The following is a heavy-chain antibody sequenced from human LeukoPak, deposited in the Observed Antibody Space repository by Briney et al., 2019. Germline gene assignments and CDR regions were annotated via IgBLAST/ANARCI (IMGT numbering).Heavy chain of an antibody. J-gene: IGHJ4*02. D-gene: IGHD1-1*01. V-gene: IGHV3-11*01. CDR1: GFTFSDYN. Sequence: GGSLRLSCAASGFTFSDYNMSWGRHGPGKGLGWVSYISSSGSTIYYADSVKGRFTISRDNAKNSLYLQMNSLRAEDTAVYYGARASRKNWNYVDYWGQGTLVTVSS. CDR3: ARASRKNWNYVDY. CDR2: ISSSGSTI.